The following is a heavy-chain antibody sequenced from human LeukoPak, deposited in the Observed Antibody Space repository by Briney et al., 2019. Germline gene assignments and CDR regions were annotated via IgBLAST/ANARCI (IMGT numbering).Heavy chain of an antibody. CDR3: AKEAETYYYGSGSYIPY. CDR2: LRYDASNE. CDR1: GFTFSSYG. J-gene: IGHJ4*02. Sequence: PGGSLRLSCAASGFTFSSYGMNWVRQAPGKGLEWVAFLRYDASNEYYADSVKGRFTISKDNSKNTLYLQMNSLRAEDTAVYYCAKEAETYYYGSGSYIPYWGQGTLVTVSS. D-gene: IGHD3-10*01. V-gene: IGHV3-30*02.